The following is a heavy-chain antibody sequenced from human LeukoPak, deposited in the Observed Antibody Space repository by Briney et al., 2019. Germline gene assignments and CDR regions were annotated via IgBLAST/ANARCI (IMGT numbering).Heavy chain of an antibody. D-gene: IGHD1-26*01. CDR2: IKDDGSGK. Sequence: PGGSLRLSCAASGFTFSNYWMSWVGPARGKGLEWVANIKDDGSGKYYVDSLKGRFTISRDKAKNSLYLQMNSLRAEDTAVYYCASVGSALIDYWGQGTLVTVSS. CDR1: GFTFSNYW. CDR3: ASVGSALIDY. V-gene: IGHV3-7*01. J-gene: IGHJ4*02.